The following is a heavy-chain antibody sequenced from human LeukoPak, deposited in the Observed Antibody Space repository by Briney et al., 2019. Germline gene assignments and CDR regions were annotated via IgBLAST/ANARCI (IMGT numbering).Heavy chain of an antibody. V-gene: IGHV4-38-2*02. D-gene: IGHD4-23*01. CDR3: ARGTTVVTPDFDY. CDR1: GYSISSGYY. Sequence: SETLSLTCTVSGYSISSGYYWGWIRQPPGKGLEWIGSIYYSGSTYHNPSLKSRVTISVDTSKNQFSLKLSSVTAADTAVYYCARGTTVVTPDFDYWGQGTLVTVSS. J-gene: IGHJ4*02. CDR2: IYYSGST.